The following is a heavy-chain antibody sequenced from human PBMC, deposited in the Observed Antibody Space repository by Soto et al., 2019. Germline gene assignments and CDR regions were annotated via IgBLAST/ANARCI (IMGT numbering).Heavy chain of an antibody. CDR2: VHSSGNT. V-gene: IGHV4-31*03. CDR3: ARRGTYYFDY. Sequence: SGNPSLTCTASGDSINTFCYFWSWIPQHPQKGLEWIGDVHSSGNTYYNPSFKNRVTISIDTSEKKFSLNMGSVTAAETAVYYCARRGTYYFDYWGQGIRVTVSS. D-gene: IGHD2-15*01. J-gene: IGHJ4*02. CDR1: GDSINTFCYF.